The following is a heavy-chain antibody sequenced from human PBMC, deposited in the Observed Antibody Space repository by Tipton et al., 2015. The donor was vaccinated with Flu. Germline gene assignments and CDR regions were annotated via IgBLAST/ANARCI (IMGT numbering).Heavy chain of an antibody. J-gene: IGHJ4*02. CDR3: ARLSYYDVDLKNFYFDY. Sequence: TLSLTCTVSSGSISSSSHFCAWIRQPPGKGLELIGSIYPSGSTYYNPSLKSRVTISVDTSKSQFSLKLRSVTAADTAVYYCARLSYYDVDLKNFYFDYWGQGALVTVSS. V-gene: IGHV4-39*01. D-gene: IGHD3-10*02. CDR2: IYPSGST. CDR1: SGSISSSSHF.